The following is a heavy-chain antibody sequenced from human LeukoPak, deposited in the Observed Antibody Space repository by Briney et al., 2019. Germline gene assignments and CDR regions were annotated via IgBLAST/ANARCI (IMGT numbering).Heavy chain of an antibody. CDR1: GFTVSNNY. J-gene: IGHJ4*02. CDR3: ARDGAVLTGYYDY. D-gene: IGHD3-9*01. Sequence: GGSLRLSCAASGFTVSNNYMSWVRQAPGKGLEWVSTIYSGGSTYYADSVTGRFTISRDNSKNTLYLQMNSLRADDTAVYYCARDGAVLTGYYDYWGQGTLVTVSS. CDR2: IYSGGST. V-gene: IGHV3-66*01.